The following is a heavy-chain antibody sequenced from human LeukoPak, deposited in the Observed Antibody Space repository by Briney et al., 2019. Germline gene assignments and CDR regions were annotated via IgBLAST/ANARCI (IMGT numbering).Heavy chain of an antibody. D-gene: IGHD3-22*01. V-gene: IGHV3-30*03. Sequence: GGSLRLSCAASGFTFSSYWMHWVRQAPGKGLEWVAVISYDGSYKDYADSVKGRFTVSRDNSKNSLYLQMNSLRAEDTAVYYCAINGGYYYDSSGQGGQGTLVTVSS. CDR3: AINGGYYYDSSGQ. CDR2: ISYDGSYK. J-gene: IGHJ4*02. CDR1: GFTFSSYW.